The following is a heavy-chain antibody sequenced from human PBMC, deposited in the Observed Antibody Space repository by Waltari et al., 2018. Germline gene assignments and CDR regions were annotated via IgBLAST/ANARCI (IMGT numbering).Heavy chain of an antibody. CDR1: GFKFSNYT. D-gene: IGHD5-18*01. J-gene: IGHJ4*02. CDR2: ISGSGISR. CDR3: AKSSGYSYGLRLDY. Sequence: DVQLLESGGGLAQHGRSRRISGTAAGFKFSNYTVTWVRLAPGKGLEWVSGISGSGISRYYADSVKGRFSISRDKSKNTMYMQMNSLRVEDTAVYYCAKSSGYSYGLRLDYWGQGILVTVSS. V-gene: IGHV3-23*01.